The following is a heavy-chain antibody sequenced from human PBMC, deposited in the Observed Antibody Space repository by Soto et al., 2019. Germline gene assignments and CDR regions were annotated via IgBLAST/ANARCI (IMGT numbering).Heavy chain of an antibody. V-gene: IGHV3-23*01. CDR3: VASGSSLY. CDR1: GFTISTYA. D-gene: IGHD3-10*01. CDR2: FSGHSYST. Sequence: EVQLLESGGGLVQPGASLRLSCAASGFTISTYAMSWVRQAPGKGLEWVSTFSGHSYSTYYTDSVKGRFTISRDNSKNTLYLQMNNLGAEDTAVYYCVASGSSLYWGQGTLVTVSS. J-gene: IGHJ4*02.